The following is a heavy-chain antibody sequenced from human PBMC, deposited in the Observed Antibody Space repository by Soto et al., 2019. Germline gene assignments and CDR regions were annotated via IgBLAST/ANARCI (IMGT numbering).Heavy chain of an antibody. Sequence: EVQLVESGGGVVRPGGSLRLSCAASGFIFVDYGMSWVRQAPGKGLEWVSGINWNGGSTGYADSVKVRFTISRDNAKHSLDLQMTSLRAADTALYSCARDLCSGGSCYVDYWGQGTLVTVSS. D-gene: IGHD2-15*01. CDR3: ARDLCSGGSCYVDY. V-gene: IGHV3-20*04. CDR1: GFIFVDYG. J-gene: IGHJ4*02. CDR2: INWNGGST.